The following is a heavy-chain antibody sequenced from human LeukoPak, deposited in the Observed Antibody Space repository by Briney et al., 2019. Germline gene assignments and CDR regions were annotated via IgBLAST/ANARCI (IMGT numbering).Heavy chain of an antibody. CDR2: ISGSGGST. CDR3: AENMVRGVISYYGMDV. Sequence: GASVKVSCKASGFTFSSYAMSWVRQAPGKGLEWVSAISGSGGSTYYADSVKGRFTISRDNSKNTLYLQMNSLRAEDTAVYYCAENMVRGVISYYGMDVWGQGTTVTVSS. D-gene: IGHD3-10*01. J-gene: IGHJ6*02. CDR1: GFTFSSYA. V-gene: IGHV3-23*01.